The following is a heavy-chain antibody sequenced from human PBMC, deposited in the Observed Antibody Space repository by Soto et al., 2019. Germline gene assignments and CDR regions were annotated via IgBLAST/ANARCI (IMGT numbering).Heavy chain of an antibody. CDR2: TYYRSKWYN. CDR3: ARVGAVAGTTYYYYGMDV. Sequence: PSQTLSLTCAISGDSVSAYNSAWNWIRQSPSRGLEWLGRTYYRSKWYNDYAVSVKSRININPDTSKNQFSLQLNSVTPEDTAVYYCARVGAVAGTTYYYYGMDVWGQGTTVTVSS. J-gene: IGHJ6*02. D-gene: IGHD6-19*01. V-gene: IGHV6-1*01. CDR1: GDSVSAYNSA.